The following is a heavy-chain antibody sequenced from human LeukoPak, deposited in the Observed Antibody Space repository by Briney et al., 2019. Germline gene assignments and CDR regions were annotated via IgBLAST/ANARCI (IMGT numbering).Heavy chain of an antibody. CDR1: LGTSSSYA. V-gene: IGHV1-69*13. CDR3: ARLGEYCSSTSCANVY. D-gene: IGHD2-2*01. J-gene: IGHJ4*02. Sequence: SAKVSCKASLGTSSSYAISWVRQAPGQGLEWMGGIIPIFGTANYTQKFQGRVTITADESTSTAYMELSSLRSEDTAVYYCARLGEYCSSTSCANVYWGQGTLVTVSS. CDR2: IIPIFGTA.